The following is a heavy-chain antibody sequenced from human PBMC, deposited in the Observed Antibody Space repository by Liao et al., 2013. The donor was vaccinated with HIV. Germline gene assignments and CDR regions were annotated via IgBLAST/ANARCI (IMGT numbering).Heavy chain of an antibody. V-gene: IGHV4-4*07. CDR1: GGSISSYY. CDR2: IYSSGST. J-gene: IGHJ4*02. Sequence: QVQLQESGPGLVKPSETLSLTCTVSGGSISSYYWSWIRQPAGKGLEWIGRIYSSGSTNYNPSLTDRVTMSVDTSKKQLSLKLNSVTAADTAVYYCARSLYSYDSSGYYYWGQGTLVTVSS. D-gene: IGHD3-22*01. CDR3: ARSLYSYDSSGYYY.